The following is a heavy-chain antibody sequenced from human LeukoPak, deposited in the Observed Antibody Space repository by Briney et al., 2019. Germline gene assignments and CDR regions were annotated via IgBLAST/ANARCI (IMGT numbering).Heavy chain of an antibody. CDR1: GYSISSGYY. CDR2: IYHSGST. V-gene: IGHV4-38-2*02. CDR3: ARGLSYSYYYMDV. D-gene: IGHD6-19*01. J-gene: IGHJ6*03. Sequence: SETLSLTCTVSGYSISSGYYWGWIRQPPGKGLEWIGSIYHSGSTYYNPSLKSRVTISVDTSKNQFSLKLSSVTAADTVVYYCARGLSYSYYYMDVWGKGTTVTISS.